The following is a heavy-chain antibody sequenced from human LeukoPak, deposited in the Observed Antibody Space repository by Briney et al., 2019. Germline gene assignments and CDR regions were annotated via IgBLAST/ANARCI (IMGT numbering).Heavy chain of an antibody. V-gene: IGHV4-39*01. CDR2: IYYSGST. D-gene: IGHD3-22*01. J-gene: IGHJ4*02. CDR1: GGSISSSSYY. Sequence: PSETLSLTCTVSGGSISSSSYYWGWIRQPPGKGLEWIGSIYYSGSTYYTPSLKSRVTISVDTSKNQSSLKLSSVTAADTAVYYCAVNYYDSSGYYFDYWGQGTLVTVSS. CDR3: AVNYYDSSGYYFDY.